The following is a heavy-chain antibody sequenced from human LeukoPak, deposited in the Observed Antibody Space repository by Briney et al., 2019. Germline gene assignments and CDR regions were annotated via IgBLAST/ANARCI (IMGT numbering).Heavy chain of an antibody. J-gene: IGHJ4*02. Sequence: GGSLRLSCAASGFTVSSNYMSWVRQAPGKGLEGVSVIYSGGSTYYADSVKGRFTISRDNSKNTLYLQMNSLRAEDTAVYYCARAVGARAYFDYWGQGTLVSVSS. CDR2: IYSGGST. D-gene: IGHD1-26*01. CDR3: ARAVGARAYFDY. CDR1: GFTVSSNY. V-gene: IGHV3-66*02.